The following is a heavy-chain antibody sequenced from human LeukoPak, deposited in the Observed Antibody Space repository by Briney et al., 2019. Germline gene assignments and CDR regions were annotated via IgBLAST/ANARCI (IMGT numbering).Heavy chain of an antibody. D-gene: IGHD3-3*01. CDR3: ARAKFLESNWFDP. CDR1: GGSISSSNW. J-gene: IGHJ5*02. CDR2: IYHSGST. Sequence: SETLSLTCAVSGGSISSSNWWSWVRQPPGKGLEWIGEIYHSGSTNYNPSLKSRVTISVDTSKNQFSLKLSSVTAADTAVYYCARAKFLESNWFDPWGQGTLVTVSS. V-gene: IGHV4-4*02.